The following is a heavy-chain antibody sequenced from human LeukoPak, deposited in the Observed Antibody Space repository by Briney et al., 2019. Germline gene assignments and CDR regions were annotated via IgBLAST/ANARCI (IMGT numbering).Heavy chain of an antibody. CDR3: ARESNINNWFDP. V-gene: IGHV4-30-2*06. D-gene: IGHD2/OR15-2a*01. CDR1: GGSISSGGHP. J-gene: IGHJ5*02. Sequence: SETLSLTCIVSGGSISSGGHPWSWIRQSPGEGLEWIGYIYDSGSTFYNPSLKSRVTMSIDRSNNQFSLKLSSVTAADTAVYYCARESNINNWFDPWGQGTLVTVSS. CDR2: IYDSGST.